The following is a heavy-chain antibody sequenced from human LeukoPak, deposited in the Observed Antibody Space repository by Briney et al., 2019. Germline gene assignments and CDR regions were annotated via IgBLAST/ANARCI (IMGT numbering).Heavy chain of an antibody. V-gene: IGHV3-30-3*01. CDR1: GFTFSSYA. CDR3: AACIAARPSWYYYYGMDV. D-gene: IGHD6-6*01. Sequence: SGGSLRLSCTASGFTFSSYAMHWVRQAPGKGLEWVAVIAYDGSNKYYADSVKGRFTISRDNSKNTLYLQMNSLRAEDTAVYYCAACIAARPSWYYYYGMDVWGQGTTVTVSS. J-gene: IGHJ6*02. CDR2: IAYDGSNK.